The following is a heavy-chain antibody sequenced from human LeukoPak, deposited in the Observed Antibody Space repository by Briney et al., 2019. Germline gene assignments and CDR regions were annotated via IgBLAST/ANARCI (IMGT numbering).Heavy chain of an antibody. J-gene: IGHJ4*02. CDR3: ARQRYSGSYYFDY. CDR2: IYYSGST. Sequence: SETLSLTCTVSGGSITNYYWSWIRQPLGKGLEWIGYIYYSGSTNYNPSLKRRVTISVDTSKNQFSLSLSSVTAADTAVYYCARQRYSGSYYFDYWGQGTLVTVSS. D-gene: IGHD1-26*01. V-gene: IGHV4-59*08. CDR1: GGSITNYY.